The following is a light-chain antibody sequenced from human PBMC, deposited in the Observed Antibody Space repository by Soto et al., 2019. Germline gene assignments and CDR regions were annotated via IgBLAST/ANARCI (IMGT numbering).Light chain of an antibody. Sequence: DIQMTQSPSSLSASVGDRVTITCRASQSISSYLNWYQQKPVQAPKLLIYAASSLQSGVPSRFSGSGSGTDFTLTISSLQPEDFATYYCQQSYSTSWTFGQGTKVEIK. CDR1: QSISSY. V-gene: IGKV1-39*01. CDR3: QQSYSTSWT. J-gene: IGKJ1*01. CDR2: AAS.